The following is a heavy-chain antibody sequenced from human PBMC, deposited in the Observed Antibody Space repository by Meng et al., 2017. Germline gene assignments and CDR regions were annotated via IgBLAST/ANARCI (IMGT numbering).Heavy chain of an antibody. CDR1: GFTLSNAW. J-gene: IGHJ6*02. V-gene: IGHV3-15*01. CDR3: TTSVVATAYYYYYYGMDV. CDR2: IKSKTDGGTT. D-gene: IGHD5-12*01. Sequence: GESPKTSCAAPGFTLSNAWMSRVRQAPGTGLEWVGRIKSKTDGGTTDYAAPVKGRFTIPRDDSKNTLYPQLNSLKTEDTAVYYCTTSVVATAYYYYYYGMDVWGQGTTVTVSS.